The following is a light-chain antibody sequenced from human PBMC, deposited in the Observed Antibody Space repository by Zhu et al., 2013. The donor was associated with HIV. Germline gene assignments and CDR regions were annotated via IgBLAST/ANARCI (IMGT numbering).Light chain of an antibody. V-gene: IGKV3-20*01. CDR1: QTVSYKH. CDR3: QQYGSSPT. J-gene: IGKJ1*01. Sequence: EVVLMQSPGTLSLSPGERATLSCRASQTVSYKHIAWYQQKPGQAPRLLISGASNRATGIPARFSGSGSGTEFTLTIRRLEPEDFAVYYCQQYGSSPTFGQGTKVEIK. CDR2: GAS.